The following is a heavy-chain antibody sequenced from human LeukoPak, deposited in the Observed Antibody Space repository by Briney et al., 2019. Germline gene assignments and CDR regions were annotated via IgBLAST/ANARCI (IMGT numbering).Heavy chain of an antibody. CDR3: ARLADTTY. J-gene: IGHJ4*02. D-gene: IGHD1-26*01. CDR1: GSTFTNFW. CDR2: IYPGDSDT. Sequence: GESLKISCQGSGSTFTNFWIAWVRQMPGKGLEWMGSIYPGDSDTRYRPSFQGLVTISADKSIATAYLQWSSLKASDTAVYFCARLADTTYWGQGTLVTVSS. V-gene: IGHV5-51*01.